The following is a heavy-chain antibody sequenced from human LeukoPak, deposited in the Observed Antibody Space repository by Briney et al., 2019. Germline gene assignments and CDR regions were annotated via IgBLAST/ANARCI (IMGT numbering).Heavy chain of an antibody. Sequence: PGGSLRLSCSASGFTFSSYGMHWVRRAPGKGLDWVAVISYDGSYKYYADSVKGRFTISRDSSKNTLYLQMNSLRAEDTAVYYCAEDRYSGYVGLFDYWGQGTLVTVSS. CDR3: AEDRYSGYVGLFDY. CDR2: ISYDGSYK. D-gene: IGHD5-12*01. J-gene: IGHJ4*02. V-gene: IGHV3-30*18. CDR1: GFTFSSYG.